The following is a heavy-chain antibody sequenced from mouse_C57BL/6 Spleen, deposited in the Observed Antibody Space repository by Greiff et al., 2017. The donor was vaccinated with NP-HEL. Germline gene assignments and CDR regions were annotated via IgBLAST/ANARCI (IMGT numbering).Heavy chain of an antibody. D-gene: IGHD2-4*01. V-gene: IGHV1-64*01. CDR1: GYTFTSYW. J-gene: IGHJ4*01. CDR3: ARWDYDVYAMDY. CDR2: IHPNSGST. Sequence: QVQLQQPGAELVKPGASVKLSCKASGYTFTSYWMHWVKQRPGQGLEWIGMIHPNSGSTNYNEKFKSKATLTVDKSSSTAYMQLSSLTSEDSAVYYCARWDYDVYAMDYWGQGTSVTVSS.